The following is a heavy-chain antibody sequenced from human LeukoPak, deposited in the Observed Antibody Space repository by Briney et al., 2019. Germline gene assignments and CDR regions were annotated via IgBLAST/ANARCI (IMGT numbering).Heavy chain of an antibody. J-gene: IGHJ4*02. CDR1: GGSISSGGYY. CDR2: IYHSGST. D-gene: IGHD3-3*01. Sequence: SETLSLTCTVSGGSISSGGYYWSWIRQPPGKGLEWIGYIYHSGSTYYNPSLKSRVTISVDTSKNQFSLKLSSVTAADTAVYYCARQLTTYYDFWSGYYILDYFDYWGQGTLVTVSS. CDR3: ARQLTTYYDFWSGYYILDYFDY. V-gene: IGHV4-30-2*03.